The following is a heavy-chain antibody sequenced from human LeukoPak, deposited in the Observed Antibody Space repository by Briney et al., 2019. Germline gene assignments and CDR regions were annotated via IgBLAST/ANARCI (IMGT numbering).Heavy chain of an antibody. CDR3: ARDSGAWFGELSLYYYYYYGMDV. D-gene: IGHD3-10*01. V-gene: IGHV1-69*04. J-gene: IGHJ6*02. Sequence: ASVKVSCKASGGTFSSYAISWVRQAPGQGLEWMGRIIPILGIANYAQKFQGRVTITADKSTSTAYMELSSLRSEDTAVYYCARDSGAWFGELSLYYYYYYGMDVWGQGTTVTVSS. CDR1: GGTFSSYA. CDR2: IIPILGIA.